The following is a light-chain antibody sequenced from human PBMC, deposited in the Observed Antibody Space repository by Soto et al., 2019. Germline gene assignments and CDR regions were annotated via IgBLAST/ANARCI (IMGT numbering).Light chain of an antibody. V-gene: IGLV4-69*01. J-gene: IGLJ2*01. Sequence: QPVLTQSPSASASLGASVKLTCTLSSGHSSYAIAWHQQQPEKGPRYLMKLNSDGSHSKGDGIPDRFSGSSSGAERYLTISSLQSEDEADYYSQTWGTGIFGGGTQLTVL. CDR2: LNSDGSH. CDR1: SGHSSYA. CDR3: QTWGTGI.